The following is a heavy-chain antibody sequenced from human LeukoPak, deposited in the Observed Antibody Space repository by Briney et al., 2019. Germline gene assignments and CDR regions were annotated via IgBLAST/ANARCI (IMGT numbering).Heavy chain of an antibody. J-gene: IGHJ4*02. V-gene: IGHV1-2*02. Sequence: ASVKVSCKASGYTFTAYYLQWVRLAPGQGLEWMGWINPKSGGTEYAQKFQGRVTMTTDTSTSIAYMELRSLTSDDTAVYYCARLKNYGDYGYWGQGTLVTVSS. CDR2: INPKSGGT. D-gene: IGHD4-17*01. CDR1: GYTFTAYY. CDR3: ARLKNYGDYGY.